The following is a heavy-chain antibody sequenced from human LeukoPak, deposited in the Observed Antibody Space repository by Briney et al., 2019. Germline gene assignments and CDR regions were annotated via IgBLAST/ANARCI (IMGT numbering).Heavy chain of an antibody. Sequence: SGPTLVKPTQTLTLTCTFSGFSLSHRGMCVSWIRQPPGKALEWLALINWDDDKYHNTSLKTRLTISKDTSKNQVVLTMTNMDPVDTATYYCARTYYYDRSGYLSDHWGQGTLVTVSS. CDR3: ARTYYYDRSGYLSDH. D-gene: IGHD3-22*01. J-gene: IGHJ4*02. CDR1: GFSLSHRGMC. V-gene: IGHV2-70*01. CDR2: INWDDDK.